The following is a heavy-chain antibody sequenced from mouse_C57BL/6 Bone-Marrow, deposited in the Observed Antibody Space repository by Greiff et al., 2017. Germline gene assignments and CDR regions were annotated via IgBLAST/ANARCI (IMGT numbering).Heavy chain of an antibody. CDR1: GYTFTSYG. Sequence: QVQLQQSGAELARPGASVKLSCKASGYTFTSYGISWVKQRTGQGLEWIGEIYPRSGNTYYNEKFKGKATLTADKSSSTAYMELRSLTSEDSAVYFCERYTYYYGSSPFAYWGQGTLVTVSA. V-gene: IGHV1-81*01. J-gene: IGHJ3*01. D-gene: IGHD1-1*01. CDR2: IYPRSGNT. CDR3: ERYTYYYGSSPFAY.